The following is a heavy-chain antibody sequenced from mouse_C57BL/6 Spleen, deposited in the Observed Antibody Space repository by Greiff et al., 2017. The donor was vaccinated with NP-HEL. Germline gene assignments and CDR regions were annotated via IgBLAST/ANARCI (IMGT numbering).Heavy chain of an antibody. J-gene: IGHJ4*01. D-gene: IGHD4-1*01. CDR1: GYAFSSSW. Sequence: VQLQESGPELVKPGASVKISCKASGYAFSSSWMNWVKQRPGTGLEWIGRIYPGDGVTNYNGKFKGKATLTADKSSSTAYMQLSSLTSEDSAVYFCARTGSYAMDYWGQGTSVTVSS. CDR2: IYPGDGVT. CDR3: ARTGSYAMDY. V-gene: IGHV1-82*01.